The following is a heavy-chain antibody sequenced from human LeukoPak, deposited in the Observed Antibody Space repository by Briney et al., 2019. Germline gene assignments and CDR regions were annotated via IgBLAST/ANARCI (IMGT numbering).Heavy chain of an antibody. V-gene: IGHV1-18*01. CDR2: ISAYNGNT. J-gene: IGHJ4*02. CDR1: GYTFTSYG. D-gene: IGHD5-12*01. CDR3: ARDLQVRGYSGYENFDY. Sequence: ASVKVTCKASGYTFTSYGISWVRQAPGQGLEWMGWISAYNGNTNYAQKLQGRVTMTTDTSTSTAYMELRSLRSDDTAVYYCARDLQVRGYSGYENFDYWGQGTLVTVSS.